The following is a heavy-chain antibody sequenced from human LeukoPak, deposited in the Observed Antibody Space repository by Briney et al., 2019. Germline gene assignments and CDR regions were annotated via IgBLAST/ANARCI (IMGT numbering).Heavy chain of an antibody. CDR1: GFTFSTYW. J-gene: IGHJ4*02. CDR2: ISQDRSEK. D-gene: IGHD2-15*01. CDR3: ASGEVGVRKFYSDPFHH. V-gene: IGHV3-7*03. Sequence: PGGSLGLSCAASGFTFSTYWMSWVRQAPGKGLEWVAHISQDRSEKYYVDSVKGRFTIARDNAKNSLYLQMNSLRADDTAIYYCASGEVGVRKFYSDPFHHWGQGTLVTVSS.